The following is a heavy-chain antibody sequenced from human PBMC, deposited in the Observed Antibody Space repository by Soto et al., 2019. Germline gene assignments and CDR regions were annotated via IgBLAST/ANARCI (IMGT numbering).Heavy chain of an antibody. Sequence: ASVKVSCKASGYTFTSYAMHWVRQAPGQRLEWMGWINAGNGNTKYSQKFQGRVTITRDTSASTAYMELSSLRSEDTAVYYCARDRNWNALGGYYYYGMDVWGQGTTVTVSS. CDR3: ARDRNWNALGGYYYYGMDV. CDR1: GYTFTSYA. J-gene: IGHJ6*02. CDR2: INAGNGNT. D-gene: IGHD1-1*01. V-gene: IGHV1-3*01.